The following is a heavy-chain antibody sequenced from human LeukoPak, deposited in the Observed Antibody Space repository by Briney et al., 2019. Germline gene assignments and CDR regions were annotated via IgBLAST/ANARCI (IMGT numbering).Heavy chain of an antibody. V-gene: IGHV1-2*02. CDR3: ARVSSGWYGEIDY. J-gene: IGHJ4*02. CDR2: INPNSGGT. CDR1: GYTFTGYY. D-gene: IGHD6-19*01. Sequence: PRASVKVSCKASGYTFTGYYMHWVRQAPGQGLEWMGWINPNSGGTNYAQKFQGRVTMTRDTSISTAYMELSRLRSDDTAVYYCARVSSGWYGEIDYWGQGTLVTVSS.